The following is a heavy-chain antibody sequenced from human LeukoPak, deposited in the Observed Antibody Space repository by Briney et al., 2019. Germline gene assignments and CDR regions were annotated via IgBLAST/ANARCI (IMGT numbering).Heavy chain of an antibody. CDR2: INHSGST. CDR3: ARGLRIAARPRTFDY. J-gene: IGHJ4*02. D-gene: IGHD6-6*01. CDR1: GGSFSGYY. Sequence: PSETLSLTCAVYGGSFSGYYWSWIRQPPGKGLEWIGEINHSGSTNYNPSLKSRVTISVDTSKNQFSLKLSSVTAADTAVYYCARGLRIAARPRTFDYWGQGTLVTVSS. V-gene: IGHV4-34*01.